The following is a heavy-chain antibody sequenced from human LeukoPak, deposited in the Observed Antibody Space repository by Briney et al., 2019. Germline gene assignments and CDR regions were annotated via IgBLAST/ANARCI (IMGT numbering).Heavy chain of an antibody. Sequence: GGSLRLSCAASGFTFDDYGMSWVRQSPGKGLEWGSSISSSSSYIYYADSVKGRFTMSRDNPKNSLYRQMNTLRADDTAVYYWARGGLTIFGVVTKRKGPIDYWGQGTLVTVSS. CDR3: ARGGLTIFGVVTKRKGPIDY. D-gene: IGHD3-3*01. J-gene: IGHJ4*02. CDR2: ISSSSSYI. V-gene: IGHV3-21*01. CDR1: GFTFDDYG.